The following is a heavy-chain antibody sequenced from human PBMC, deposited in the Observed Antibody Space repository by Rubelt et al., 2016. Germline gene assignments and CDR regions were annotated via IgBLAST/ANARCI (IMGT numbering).Heavy chain of an antibody. J-gene: IGHJ5*02. D-gene: IGHD3-10*01. Sequence: QVQLQESGPGLVKPSETLSLTCTVSGGSISSHYWSWIRQPPGKGLEWIGYIYYSGSTNYNPSLKSRVTISVDTSKNQFSLKLSSVTAADTAVYYCARENPGFWFDPWGQGTLVTVSS. CDR3: ARENPGFWFDP. CDR1: GGSISSHY. V-gene: IGHV4-59*11. CDR2: IYYSGST.